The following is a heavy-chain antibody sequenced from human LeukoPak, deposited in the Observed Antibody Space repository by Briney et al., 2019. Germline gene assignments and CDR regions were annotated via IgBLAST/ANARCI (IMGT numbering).Heavy chain of an antibody. J-gene: IGHJ4*02. CDR1: GFTFSNYA. CDR3: AKDHDYGDPGYYLDY. V-gene: IGHV3-30*18. Sequence: PGRSLRLSCAASGFTFSNYAMHWVRQAPGKGLEWVADTLYDGSNKYYADSVKGRFTVSRDNSKNMLWLQMNSLRADDTAVYYCAKDHDYGDPGYYLDYWGQGTVVTVSS. D-gene: IGHD4-17*01. CDR2: TLYDGSNK.